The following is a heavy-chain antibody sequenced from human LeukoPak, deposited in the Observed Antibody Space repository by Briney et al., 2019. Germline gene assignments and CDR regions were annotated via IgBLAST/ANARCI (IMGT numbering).Heavy chain of an antibody. CDR1: GYSFNNNW. V-gene: IGHV5-51*01. Sequence: GESLKISCKASGYSFNNNWIAWVRQMPGKGLEWMGVIYPRDSRTTYSPSFQDQVTISADKSISTAYLQWTSLKASDTAMYYCARHLSDITSSPNYWGPGTLVTVSS. D-gene: IGHD2-2*01. CDR2: IYPRDSRT. CDR3: ARHLSDITSSPNY. J-gene: IGHJ4*02.